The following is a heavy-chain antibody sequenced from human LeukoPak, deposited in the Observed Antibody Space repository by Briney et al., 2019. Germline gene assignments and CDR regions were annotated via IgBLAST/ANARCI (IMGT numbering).Heavy chain of an antibody. CDR3: ARDRGGTYFYYGMDV. Sequence: GGSLRLSCAASGFTLTTYPMSWVRQAPGKGLEWVSAISASGGGTYYADSVKGRFTISRDNSKNTLYLQMNSLRAEDTAVYYCARDRGGTYFYYGMDVWGLGTTVTVSS. V-gene: IGHV3-23*01. CDR2: ISASGGGT. D-gene: IGHD3-10*01. CDR1: GFTLTTYP. J-gene: IGHJ6*02.